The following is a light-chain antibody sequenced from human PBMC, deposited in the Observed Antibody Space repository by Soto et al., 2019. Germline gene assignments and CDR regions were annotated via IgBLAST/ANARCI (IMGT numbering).Light chain of an antibody. CDR1: SSDVGGYKY. V-gene: IGLV2-8*01. Sequence: QSALTQPPSASGSPGQSVTISCTGTSSDVGGYKYVSWYQQHPGKAPKLMIYEVSKRPSGVPDRFSGSKSGTSASLAITGLQADDEADYYCQSYDRSLSSPIFGGGTKVTVL. CDR3: QSYDRSLSSPI. CDR2: EVS. J-gene: IGLJ2*01.